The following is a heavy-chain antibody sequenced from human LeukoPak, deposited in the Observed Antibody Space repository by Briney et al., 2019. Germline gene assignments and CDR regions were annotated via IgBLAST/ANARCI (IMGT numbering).Heavy chain of an antibody. V-gene: IGHV4-59*01. CDR2: IYYSGST. Sequence: SSETLSLTCTVSGGSISSYYWSWIRQPPGKGLEWIGYIYYSGSTNYNPSLKSRVTISVDTSKNQFSLKLSSVTAADTAVYYCAGIELAAAGTAQLDYWGQGTLVTVSS. CDR3: AGIELAAAGTAQLDY. CDR1: GGSISSYY. D-gene: IGHD6-13*01. J-gene: IGHJ4*02.